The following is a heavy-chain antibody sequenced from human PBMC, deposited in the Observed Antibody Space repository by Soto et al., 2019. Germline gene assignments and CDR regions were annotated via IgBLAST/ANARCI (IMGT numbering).Heavy chain of an antibody. V-gene: IGHV1-18*04. D-gene: IGHD6-19*01. Sequence: QVQLVQSGAEVKKPGASVKVSCKASGYTFSSNGVSWVRQAPGQGLEWMGWISTFNGNAHFAQKFQGRVTMTTDTSTNTAYMELRSLSSDDTAVYYCERLHGYSSGWYDYWGQGTLVTVSS. CDR3: ERLHGYSSGWYDY. CDR2: ISTFNGNA. J-gene: IGHJ4*02. CDR1: GYTFSSNG.